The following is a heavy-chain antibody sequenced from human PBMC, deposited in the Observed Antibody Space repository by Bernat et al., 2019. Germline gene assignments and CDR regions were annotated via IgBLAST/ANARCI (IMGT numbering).Heavy chain of an antibody. J-gene: IGHJ3*02. V-gene: IGHV4-39*01. CDR1: GGSISSSSYY. CDR2: IYYSGST. D-gene: IGHD3-22*01. Sequence: QLQLQESGPGLVKPSETLSLTCTVSGGSISSSSYYWGWIRQPPGKGLEWIGSIYYSGSTYYNPSLKSGVTISVDTSKNQFSLKLSSVTAADTAVYYCARQARVVVINDAFDIWGQGTMVTVSS. CDR3: ARQARVVVINDAFDI.